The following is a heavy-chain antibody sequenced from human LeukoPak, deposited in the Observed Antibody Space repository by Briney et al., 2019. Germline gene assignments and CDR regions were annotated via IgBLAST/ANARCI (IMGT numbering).Heavy chain of an antibody. V-gene: IGHV4-31*03. CDR1: GGSISSGGYY. Sequence: NPSQTLSLTCTVSGGSISSGGYYWSWIRQHPGEGLERIGYIYYSGDTYYNPSLKSRVTISVDTSANQFSLKLSSVTAADTAVYYCARARGGSSVVRGGYWFDPWGQGTLVTVSS. J-gene: IGHJ5*02. D-gene: IGHD6-25*01. CDR2: IYYSGDT. CDR3: ARARGGSSVVRGGYWFDP.